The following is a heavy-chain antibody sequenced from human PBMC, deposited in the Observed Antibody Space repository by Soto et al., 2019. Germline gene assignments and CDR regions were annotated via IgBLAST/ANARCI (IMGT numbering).Heavy chain of an antibody. V-gene: IGHV1-2*02. Sequence: ASVNVSFKASGYTFTGYYLHWVRPAPGQGLEWMGWINPNSGVTNYAQKFQGRVTMTRDTSISTAYMELSRLRSDDTAVYYCARGASAAASPANWFEPGGQGTLVNVSS. CDR3: ARGASAAASPANWFEP. J-gene: IGHJ5*02. D-gene: IGHD6-13*01. CDR2: INPNSGVT. CDR1: GYTFTGYY.